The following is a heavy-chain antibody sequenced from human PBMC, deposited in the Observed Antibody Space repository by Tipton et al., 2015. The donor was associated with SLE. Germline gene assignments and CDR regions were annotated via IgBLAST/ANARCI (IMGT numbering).Heavy chain of an antibody. Sequence: TLSLTCTVPGGSISSYYWSWIRQPPGKGLEWIGYIYYSGSTNYNPSLKSRVTISVDTSKNQFSLKLSSVTAADTAVYYCARAPGDYGFDPWGQGTLVTVSS. D-gene: IGHD4-17*01. J-gene: IGHJ5*02. CDR3: ARAPGDYGFDP. CDR1: GGSISSYY. V-gene: IGHV4-59*01. CDR2: IYYSGST.